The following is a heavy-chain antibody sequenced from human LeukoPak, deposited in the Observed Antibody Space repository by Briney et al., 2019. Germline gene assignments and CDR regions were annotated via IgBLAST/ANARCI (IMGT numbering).Heavy chain of an antibody. CDR1: GFTFSSYG. CDR2: IRYDGSNK. V-gene: IGHV3-30*02. CDR3: ARSCIAARPYYYYMDV. J-gene: IGHJ6*03. D-gene: IGHD6-6*01. Sequence: GGSLRLSCAASGFTFSSYGMHWVRQAPGKGLEWVAFIRYDGSNKYYADSVKGRFTISRDNAKNSLYLQMNSLRAEDTAVYYCARSCIAARPYYYYMDVWGKGTTVTVSS.